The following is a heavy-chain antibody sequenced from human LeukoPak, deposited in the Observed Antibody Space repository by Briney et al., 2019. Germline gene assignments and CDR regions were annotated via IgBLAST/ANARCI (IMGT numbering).Heavy chain of an antibody. CDR3: ARGFVAAAGTLGY. V-gene: IGHV1-8*02. CDR1: GGTFSSYA. J-gene: IGHJ4*02. CDR2: MNPNSGNT. Sequence: GASVKVSCKASGGTFSSYAINWVRQATGQGLEWMGWMNPNSGNTGYAQKFQGRVTMTRNTSISTAYMELSSLRSEDTAVYYCARGFVAAAGTLGYWGQGTLVTVSS. D-gene: IGHD6-13*01.